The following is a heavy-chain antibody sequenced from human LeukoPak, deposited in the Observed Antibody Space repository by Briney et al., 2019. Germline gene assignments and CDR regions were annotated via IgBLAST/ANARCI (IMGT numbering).Heavy chain of an antibody. D-gene: IGHD1-26*01. J-gene: IGHJ6*02. CDR3: ARHGIAGATTYYYGMDV. Sequence: SETLSLTCSVSGASITSNYWSWIRQPPGKGLEWIGHVYYSGSTSYNPSLKSRVSMSLDTSKNQFSLRLNSVTAADTAVYYCARHGIAGATTYYYGMDVWGQGTTVTVSS. CDR2: VYYSGST. V-gene: IGHV4-59*08. CDR1: GASITSNY.